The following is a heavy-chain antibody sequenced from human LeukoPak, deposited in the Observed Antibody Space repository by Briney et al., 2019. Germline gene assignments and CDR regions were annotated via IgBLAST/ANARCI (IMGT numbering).Heavy chain of an antibody. CDR1: GGSISSSTYY. V-gene: IGHV4-39*07. Sequence: SETLSLTCTVSGGSISSSTYYWGWIRQPPGKGLEWIGSIYYSGSTYYNPSLKSRVTISVDTSKNQFSLKLSSVTAADTAVYYCAREAQYYYGSGSYLKFDYWGQGTLVTVSS. CDR2: IYYSGST. CDR3: AREAQYYYGSGSYLKFDY. J-gene: IGHJ4*02. D-gene: IGHD3-10*01.